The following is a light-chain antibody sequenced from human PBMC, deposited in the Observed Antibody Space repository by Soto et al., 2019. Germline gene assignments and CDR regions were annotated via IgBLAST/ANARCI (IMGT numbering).Light chain of an antibody. J-gene: IGKJ2*01. V-gene: IGKV1-5*03. CDR2: KAS. CDR3: QEYNTYSFT. Sequence: DIQMTQSPSTLSAYVGDRVTITCRASQRISSWLAWYQQKPGKAPKVLIHKASILESGVLSRFIGSGSGTQFTLTISSLQPDDVATYFCQEYNTYSFTFGQGTKLEIK. CDR1: QRISSW.